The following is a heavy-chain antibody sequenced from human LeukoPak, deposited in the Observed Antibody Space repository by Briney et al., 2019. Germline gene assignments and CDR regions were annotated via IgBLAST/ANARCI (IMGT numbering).Heavy chain of an antibody. V-gene: IGHV3-23*01. CDR2: ISASGGST. J-gene: IGHJ4*02. CDR1: GFTFSSSA. Sequence: GRSLRLSCAASGFTFSSSAMSWVRQVPGKGLEWVSGISASGGSTNYADSVRGRFTISRDNSKNTLYVQMNSLRDEDTALYYCAKGGKWDVTPFDYWGQGTLVTVSS. CDR3: AKGGKWDVTPFDY. D-gene: IGHD1-26*01.